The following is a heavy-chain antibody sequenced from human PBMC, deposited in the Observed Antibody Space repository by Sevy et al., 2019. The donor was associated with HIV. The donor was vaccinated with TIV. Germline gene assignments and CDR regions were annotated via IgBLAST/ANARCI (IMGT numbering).Heavy chain of an antibody. CDR1: GGSISSGSYY. CDR3: AREGSSWAGWFDP. J-gene: IGHJ5*02. CDR2: IYTSGIT. Sequence: SETLSLTCTVSGGSISSGSYYWSWIRQPAGKGLEWLGRIYTSGITNYNPSLKSRVTISVDTSKNQFSLKLSSVTAADTAVYYCAREGSSWAGWFDPWGQGTLVTVSS. D-gene: IGHD6-13*01. V-gene: IGHV4-61*02.